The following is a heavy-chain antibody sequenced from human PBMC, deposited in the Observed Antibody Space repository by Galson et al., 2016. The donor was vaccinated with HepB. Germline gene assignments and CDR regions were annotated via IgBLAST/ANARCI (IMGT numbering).Heavy chain of an antibody. CDR2: ISGSGGST. CDR3: ARGLVGSGMDV. CDR1: GFIFSNYA. Sequence: SLRLSCAASGFIFSNYAMSWVRQVPGKGLEWVSAISGSGGSTHYADSVKGRFTISRDNSKNTLYLQMSSLRVEDTALYQCARGLVGSGMDVWGQGTTVTVSS. D-gene: IGHD3-10*01. J-gene: IGHJ6*02. V-gene: IGHV3-23*01.